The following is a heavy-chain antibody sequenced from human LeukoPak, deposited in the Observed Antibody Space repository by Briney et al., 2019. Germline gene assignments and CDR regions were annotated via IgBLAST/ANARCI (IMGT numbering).Heavy chain of an antibody. CDR2: ISDGGGNT. V-gene: IGHV3-23*01. J-gene: IGHJ4*02. CDR1: GFTFSSYA. Sequence: PGGSLRLSCAASGFTFSSYAMSWVRQAPGKGLEWVSGISDGGGNTYYADSVKGRFTISRDNSRNTLYLQMNSLRAEDTAVYFCAKRRGYCSGGSCSIIGLDYWGQGTLVTVSS. D-gene: IGHD2-15*01. CDR3: AKRRGYCSGGSCSIIGLDY.